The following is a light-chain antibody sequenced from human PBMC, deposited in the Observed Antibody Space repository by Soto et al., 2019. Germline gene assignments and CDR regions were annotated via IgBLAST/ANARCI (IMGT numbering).Light chain of an antibody. CDR2: WAS. V-gene: IGKV4-1*01. J-gene: IGKJ4*01. Sequence: DIVMTQSPDSLAVSLGERATINCKSSQSVLYRSNNKNYLAWYQQKPGQPPKLLIYWASTRESGVPERFSGSGSATDFTLTISSLQAEDVAVYYCQQYYTTLALTFGGGTKWIS. CDR1: QSVLYRSNNKNY. CDR3: QQYYTTLALT.